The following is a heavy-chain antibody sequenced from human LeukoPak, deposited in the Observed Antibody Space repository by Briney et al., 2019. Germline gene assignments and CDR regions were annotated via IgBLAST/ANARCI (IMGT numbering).Heavy chain of an antibody. CDR2: IYYSGKT. V-gene: IGHV4-59*11. CDR3: ARLLDNDSSGDPDTFDI. D-gene: IGHD3-22*01. CDR1: DGSISGHY. Sequence: SETLSLTCAVSDGSISGHYWSWIRQPPGKGLEWIGYIYYSGKTYYGSSLRSRVTISVDTSKNHFSLKLTSVTAADTAVYYCARLLDNDSSGDPDTFDIWGQGTMVTVSS. J-gene: IGHJ3*02.